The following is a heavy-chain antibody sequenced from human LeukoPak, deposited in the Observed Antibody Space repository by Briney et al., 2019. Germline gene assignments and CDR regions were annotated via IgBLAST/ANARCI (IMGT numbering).Heavy chain of an antibody. CDR1: GFTFSIYA. D-gene: IGHD3-22*01. CDR3: AKGNYYDSSGYLDY. J-gene: IGHJ4*02. V-gene: IGHV3-23*01. CDR2: ISGSGGST. Sequence: GGSLRLSCAASGFTFSIYAMSWVRQAPGKGLEWVSAISGSGGSTYYADSVKGRFTISRDTSKNTLYLQMNSLRAEDTAVYYCAKGNYYDSSGYLDYWGQGTLVTVSS.